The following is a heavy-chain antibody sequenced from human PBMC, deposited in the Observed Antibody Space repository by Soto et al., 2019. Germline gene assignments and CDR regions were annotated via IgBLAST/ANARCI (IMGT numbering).Heavy chain of an antibody. J-gene: IGHJ4*02. CDR2: ISTSDSI. CDR1: GFTFSDYY. CDR3: ASDLGYYDSSGYFDY. V-gene: IGHV3-11*01. D-gene: IGHD3-22*01. Sequence: QVQLVESGGGLVKPGGSLRLSCAASGFTFSDYYMSWIRQAPGKGLEWVSYISTSDSIYYADSVKGRFTISRDNAKNSLYLQMNSLRSEDTAVYYCASDLGYYDSSGYFDYWGKGTLVTVSS.